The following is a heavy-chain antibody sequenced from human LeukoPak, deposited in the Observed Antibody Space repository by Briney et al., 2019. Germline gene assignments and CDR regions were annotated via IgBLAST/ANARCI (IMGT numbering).Heavy chain of an antibody. Sequence: AAVKVSCKASGYTFTSSDINWVRQAGGQGLEWMGWINPNSGRTEYAHKFQGRVTMTANTSISKAYMELRSLRFDDPAVYYCARGRSGLAAAGTSDYWGQGTLITVSS. J-gene: IGHJ4*02. CDR2: INPNSGRT. D-gene: IGHD6-13*01. CDR3: ARGRSGLAAAGTSDY. CDR1: GYTFTSSD. V-gene: IGHV1-8*01.